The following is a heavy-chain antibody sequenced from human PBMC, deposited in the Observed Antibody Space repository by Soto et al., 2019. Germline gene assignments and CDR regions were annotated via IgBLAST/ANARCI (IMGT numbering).Heavy chain of an antibody. CDR2: ISGSGGST. V-gene: IGHV3-23*01. CDR1: GFTFSSYA. D-gene: IGHD3-10*01. J-gene: IGHJ4*02. CDR3: AKDRRVRGVITEDFDY. Sequence: GGSLRLSCAASGFTFSSYAMSWVRQAPGKGLEWVSAISGSGGSTYYADSVKGRFTISGDNSKNTLYLQMNSLRAEDTAVYYCAKDRRVRGVITEDFDYWGQGTLVTVSS.